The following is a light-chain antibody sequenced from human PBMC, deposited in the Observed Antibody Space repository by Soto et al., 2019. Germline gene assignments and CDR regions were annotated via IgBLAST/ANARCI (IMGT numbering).Light chain of an antibody. CDR3: QQYENLPT. Sequence: DIQMTQSPSSLSASVGLRFTITCQASQNINNYLNWYQQKPGRAPKLLIYDASNLEAGVPSRFRGNGSGTDFTFTISRLKPEDIATYYCQQYENLPTFGQGTRLEIK. CDR2: DAS. V-gene: IGKV1-33*01. CDR1: QNINNY. J-gene: IGKJ5*01.